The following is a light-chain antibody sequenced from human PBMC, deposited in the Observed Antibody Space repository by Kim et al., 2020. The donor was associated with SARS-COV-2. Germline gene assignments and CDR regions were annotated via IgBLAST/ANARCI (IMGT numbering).Light chain of an antibody. V-gene: IGKV1-39*01. CDR1: QSIANY. Sequence: DIQMTQSPSSLSASVGDRVTITCRASQSIANYLNWYQHKPPGKAPNLLLYAASTLHTGVPSRFSGSESGTNFTLTVSGLQPEDFATYYCQQSYTTPITFGQGTRLEIK. CDR2: AAS. J-gene: IGKJ5*01. CDR3: QQSYTTPIT.